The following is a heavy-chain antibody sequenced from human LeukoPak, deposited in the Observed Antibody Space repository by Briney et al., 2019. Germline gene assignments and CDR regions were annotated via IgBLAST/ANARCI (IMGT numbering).Heavy chain of an antibody. CDR1: GGSFSGYY. Sequence: SETLSLTCAVYGGSFSGYYWSWIRQPPGKGLEWIGEINHSGSTNYNPSLKSRVTISVDTSKNQFSLKLSSVTAAETAVYYCARLGPYGDYRRRFLDYWGQGTLVAVSS. CDR2: INHSGST. J-gene: IGHJ4*02. V-gene: IGHV4-34*01. CDR3: ARLGPYGDYRRRFLDY. D-gene: IGHD4-17*01.